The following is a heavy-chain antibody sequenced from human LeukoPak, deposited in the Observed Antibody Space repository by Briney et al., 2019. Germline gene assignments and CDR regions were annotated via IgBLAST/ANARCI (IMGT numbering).Heavy chain of an antibody. CDR3: ARFPYVSSWYNHDYMDV. V-gene: IGHV3-21*01. CDR1: GVSLSSCS. D-gene: IGHD6-13*01. Sequence: PGGSLRLSCAASGVSLSSCSMNWGRHAPGKGLEWVSTISSMSSYKYYADTEGGRSTISRDDAKTSVYLQMNSLRAEDTAVYYCARFPYVSSWYNHDYMDVWGKGTTATVSS. J-gene: IGHJ6*03. CDR2: ISSMSSYK.